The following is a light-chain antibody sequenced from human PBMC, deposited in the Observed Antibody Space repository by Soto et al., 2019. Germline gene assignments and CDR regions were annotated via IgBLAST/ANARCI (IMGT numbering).Light chain of an antibody. Sequence: EIVMTQSPATLSVSPGDGAALSCRASQGVGSNLAWYQQKPGQAPRLLVYDASTRASGVPARFSGSGSGTEFTLTISSLGSEDFAVYYCQQYNKWPLTFGQGTKVEIK. CDR3: QQYNKWPLT. CDR2: DAS. V-gene: IGKV3-15*01. CDR1: QGVGSN. J-gene: IGKJ1*01.